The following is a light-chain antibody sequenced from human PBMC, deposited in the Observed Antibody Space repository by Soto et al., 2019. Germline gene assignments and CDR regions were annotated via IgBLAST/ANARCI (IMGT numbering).Light chain of an antibody. Sequence: EIVMTQSPATLSVSPGERATLSCRASQSVSTNLAWYQQKPCQAPRLLMYGASTRATGIPARFSGSGSGTEFTLTISSLQSEDFAVYYCQQYHNCPPYTFGQGTKLEIK. V-gene: IGKV3-15*01. CDR2: GAS. CDR3: QQYHNCPPYT. CDR1: QSVSTN. J-gene: IGKJ2*01.